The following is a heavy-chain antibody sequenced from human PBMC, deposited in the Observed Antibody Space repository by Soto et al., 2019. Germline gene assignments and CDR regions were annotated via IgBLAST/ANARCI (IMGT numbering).Heavy chain of an antibody. V-gene: IGHV3-21*01. CDR1: GFTFSSYS. J-gene: IGHJ6*02. CDR2: ISSSSSYI. Sequence: GGSLRLSCAASGFTFSSYSMNWVRQAPGKGLEWVSSISSSSSYIYYADSVKGRFTISRDNAKNSLYLQMNSLRAEDTAVYYCARDGNGHYSNSYYYYYYGMDVWGQGTTVTVSS. D-gene: IGHD4-4*01. CDR3: ARDGNGHYSNSYYYYYYGMDV.